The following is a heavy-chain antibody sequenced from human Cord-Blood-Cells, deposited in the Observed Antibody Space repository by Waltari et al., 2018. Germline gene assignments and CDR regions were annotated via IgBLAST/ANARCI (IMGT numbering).Heavy chain of an antibody. CDR2: INHSGST. CDR1: GGSFSAYY. J-gene: IGHJ4*02. D-gene: IGHD3-9*01. Sequence: QVQLQQWGAGLLKPSDTLSLTCAVYGGSFSAYYWRWIRQPPGKGLEWIGEINHSGSTNYNPSLKSRVTISVDTSKNQFSLKLSSVTAADTAVYYCAQEGRYYDILTGYYYWGQGTLVTVSS. V-gene: IGHV4-34*01. CDR3: AQEGRYYDILTGYYY.